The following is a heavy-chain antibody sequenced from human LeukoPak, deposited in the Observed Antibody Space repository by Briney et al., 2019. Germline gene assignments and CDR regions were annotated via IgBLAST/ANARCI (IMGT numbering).Heavy chain of an antibody. J-gene: IGHJ6*02. CDR3: TRDYPGPFVIAYYYYGMDV. Sequence: GGSLRLSCAASGFTFSSYSMNWVRQAPGKGLEWVSSISSSSSYIYYADSVKGRFTISRDNAKNSLYLQMNSLRAEDTAVYYCTRDYPGPFVIAYYYYGMDVWGQGTTVTVSS. D-gene: IGHD3-16*01. V-gene: IGHV3-21*01. CDR1: GFTFSSYS. CDR2: ISSSSSYI.